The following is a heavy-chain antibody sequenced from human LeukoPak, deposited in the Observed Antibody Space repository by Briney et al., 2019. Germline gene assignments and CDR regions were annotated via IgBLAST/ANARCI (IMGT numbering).Heavy chain of an antibody. J-gene: IGHJ6*03. CDR2: VKSDGSEK. CDR1: GFSFSGYW. Sequence: GGSLRLSCAASGFSFSGYWMTWVRQAPGKGLEWVANVKSDGSEKYYVDSVKGRFTISRDNAKNSLYLQMNSLRVEDTAVYYCARGPDPLYFYYYYMDVWGKGTTVTVSS. CDR3: ARGPDPLYFYYYYMDV. V-gene: IGHV3-7*03.